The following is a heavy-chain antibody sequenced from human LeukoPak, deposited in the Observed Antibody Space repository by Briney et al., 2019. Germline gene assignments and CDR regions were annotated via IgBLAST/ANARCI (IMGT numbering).Heavy chain of an antibody. CDR3: ARGGHCSGGSCCEYFQH. V-gene: IGHV4-30-2*01. CDR1: GGSISSGGYS. Sequence: SETLSLTCAVSGGSISSGGYSWSWIRQPPGKGLEWIGYIYHSGSTYYNPSLKSRVTISVDRSKNQFSLKLSSVTAADTAVYYCARGGHCSGGSCCEYFQHWGQGTLVTVSS. D-gene: IGHD2-15*01. CDR2: IYHSGST. J-gene: IGHJ1*01.